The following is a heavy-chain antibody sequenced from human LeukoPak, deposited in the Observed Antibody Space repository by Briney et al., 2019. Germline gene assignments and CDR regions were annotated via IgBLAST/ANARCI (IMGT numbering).Heavy chain of an antibody. CDR1: GLSISGQW. CDR3: GYTNNFYH. V-gene: IGHV3-7*01. Sequence: QSGGSLRLSCVASGLSISGQWMNWVRQAPGQGLEWVANIKHDGSEEYYVDSVKGRFTISRDDGRNSVSLQMNSVRAEDTAVYYCGYTNNFYHWGQGTLVTVSS. CDR2: IKHDGSEE. D-gene: IGHD3-16*02. J-gene: IGHJ4*02.